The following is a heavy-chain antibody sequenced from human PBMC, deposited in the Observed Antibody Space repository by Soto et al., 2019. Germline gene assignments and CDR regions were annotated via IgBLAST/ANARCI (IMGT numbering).Heavy chain of an antibody. V-gene: IGHV3-43*02. J-gene: IGHJ4*02. Sequence: GESLKISCAASGFTFDDYAMHWVRQAPGKGLEWVSLISGDGGSTYYADSVKGRFTISRDNSKNSLYLQMNSLRTEDTALYYCAKEIGYCSGGSCYFDYWGQGTLVTVSS. CDR2: ISGDGGST. D-gene: IGHD2-15*01. CDR3: AKEIGYCSGGSCYFDY. CDR1: GFTFDDYA.